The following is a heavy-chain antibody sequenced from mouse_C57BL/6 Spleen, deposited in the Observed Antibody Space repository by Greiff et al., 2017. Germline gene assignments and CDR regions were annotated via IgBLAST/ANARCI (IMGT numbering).Heavy chain of an antibody. CDR1: GFTFSDYG. Sequence: EVMLVESGGGLVKPGGSLKLSCTASGFTFSDYGMHWVRQAPEKGLEWVAYISSGSSTIYYADTVKGRFTISRDNAKNTLFLQMTSLRSEDTAMYYCARQRRERDAMDYWGQGTSVTVSS. CDR3: ARQRRERDAMDY. CDR2: ISSGSSTI. V-gene: IGHV5-17*01. J-gene: IGHJ4*01.